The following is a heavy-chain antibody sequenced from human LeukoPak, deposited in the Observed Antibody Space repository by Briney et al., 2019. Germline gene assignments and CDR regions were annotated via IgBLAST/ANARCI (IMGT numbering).Heavy chain of an antibody. CDR2: INHSGST. CDR1: GGSFSGYY. V-gene: IGHV4-34*01. Sequence: SETLSLTCAVYGGSFSGYYWSWIRQPPGKGLEWIGEINHSGSTNYNPSLKSRVTISVDTSKNQFSLKLSSVTAADTAVYYCASGEPYYHYFDYWGQGTLVTVSS. D-gene: IGHD3-10*01. CDR3: ASGEPYYHYFDY. J-gene: IGHJ4*02.